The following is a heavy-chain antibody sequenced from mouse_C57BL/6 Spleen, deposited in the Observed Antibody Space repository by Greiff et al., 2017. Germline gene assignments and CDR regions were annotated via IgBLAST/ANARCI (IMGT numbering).Heavy chain of an antibody. D-gene: IGHD4-1*01. CDR2: ISDGGSYT. CDR3: ARLTGTSYFDY. V-gene: IGHV5-4*03. J-gene: IGHJ2*01. Sequence: EVKLMESGGGLVKPGGSLKLSCAASGFTFSSYALSWVRQTPEKRLEWVATISDGGSYTYYPDNVKGRFTISRDNAKNNPYLQMSHLKSEDTAMYYCARLTGTSYFDYWGQGTTLTVSS. CDR1: GFTFSSYA.